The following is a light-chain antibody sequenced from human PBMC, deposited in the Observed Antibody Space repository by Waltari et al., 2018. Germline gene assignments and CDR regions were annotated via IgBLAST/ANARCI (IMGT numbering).Light chain of an antibody. J-gene: IGLJ1*01. CDR2: EVS. V-gene: IGLV2-8*01. CDR1: SSDVGGYNY. CDR3: SSYAGXNXHV. Sequence: QSALTQPPSASGSPGQSVTMSCTGTSSDVGGYNYVXWYQQHPGTVPKLIIYEVSERPSVVPHRFSGSNSGNTASLTVSGLQAXDEADYYCSSYAGXNXHVXGXG.